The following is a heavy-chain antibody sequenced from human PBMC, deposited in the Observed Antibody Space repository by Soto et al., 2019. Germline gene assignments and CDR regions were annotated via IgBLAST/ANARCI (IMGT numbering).Heavy chain of an antibody. Sequence: PGGSLRLSCAASGFTFISYAMSWVRQAPGKGLEWVSVISDIDTSTYYADSVKGRFTISRDNAKNSLYLQMNSLRADDTAVYYCARDQRDLRNGYSDYWGQGTLVTVSS. CDR3: ARDQRDLRNGYSDY. D-gene: IGHD5-12*01. V-gene: IGHV3-23*01. CDR1: GFTFISYA. CDR2: ISDIDTST. J-gene: IGHJ4*02.